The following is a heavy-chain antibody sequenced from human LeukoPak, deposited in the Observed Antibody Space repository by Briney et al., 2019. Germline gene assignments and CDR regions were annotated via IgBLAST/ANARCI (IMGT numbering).Heavy chain of an antibody. CDR2: IKEDGSAK. J-gene: IGHJ4*02. CDR1: GFSFSSYW. V-gene: IGHV3-7*04. D-gene: IGHD3-16*01. Sequence: GGSLRLSCATSGFSFSSYWMIWVRQAPGKGLQWVANIKEDGSAKYYLDSVQGRFIISRDNAKNSLYVQMHSLRVEDTAVYYCARESLLGGTDYWGQGALVTVSS. CDR3: ARESLLGGTDY.